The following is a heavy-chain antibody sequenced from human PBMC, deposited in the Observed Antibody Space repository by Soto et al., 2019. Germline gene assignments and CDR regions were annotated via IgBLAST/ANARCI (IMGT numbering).Heavy chain of an antibody. CDR2: FSLSGTT. CDR1: GASIAGSSY. D-gene: IGHD2-8*02. J-gene: IGHJ4*02. Sequence: SETLSLTCRVSGASIAGSSYWSWIRQPAGKGLEWIGRFSLSGTTNYSPSLRSRVTMSADVSKNQFSLRLTSVTAADKALYYCARGMTPPGAPAWYYFDSWGQGTLVTVS. CDR3: ARGMTPPGAPAWYYFDS. V-gene: IGHV4-4*07.